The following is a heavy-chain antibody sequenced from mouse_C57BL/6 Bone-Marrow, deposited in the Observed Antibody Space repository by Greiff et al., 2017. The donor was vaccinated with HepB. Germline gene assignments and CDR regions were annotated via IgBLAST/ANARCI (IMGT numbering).Heavy chain of an antibody. V-gene: IGHV1-55*01. CDR1: GCTFTSYW. CDR3: ARDDGYFLYYFDY. Sequence: QVQLQQPGAELVKPGASVKMSCKASGCTFTSYWITWVKQRPGQGLEWIGDIYPGSGSTNYNEKFKSKATLTVDTSSSTAYMQLSSLTSEDSAVYYCARDDGYFLYYFDYWGQGTTLTVSS. J-gene: IGHJ2*01. CDR2: IYPGSGST. D-gene: IGHD2-3*01.